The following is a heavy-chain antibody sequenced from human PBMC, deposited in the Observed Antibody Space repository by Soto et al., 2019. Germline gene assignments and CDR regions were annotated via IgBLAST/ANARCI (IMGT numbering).Heavy chain of an antibody. J-gene: IGHJ4*02. V-gene: IGHV3-30-3*01. D-gene: IGHD3-16*01. CDR1: GFTFSSYA. CDR3: ARGGELLGSLDY. Sequence: QVPLVESGGGVVQPGRSLRLSCAASGFTFSSYAMHWVRQAPGKGLEWVAVISYDGSNKYYADSVKGRFTISRDNSKNTLYLQMNSLRAEDTAVYYCARGGELLGSLDYWGQGTLVTVSS. CDR2: ISYDGSNK.